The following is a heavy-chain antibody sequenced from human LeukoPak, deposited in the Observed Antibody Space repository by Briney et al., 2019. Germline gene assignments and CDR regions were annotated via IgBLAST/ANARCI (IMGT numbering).Heavy chain of an antibody. CDR1: GGSIRDYY. CDR2: MSTSGST. CDR3: VRRVRYFGQNDY. D-gene: IGHD3-9*01. Sequence: PSETLSLTCTVSGGSIRDYYWSWLRQPAGKGLEWIGRMSTSGSTFYNPSLKSRVTMSVDTSKNQISLKLSSVTAADSAVYYCVRRVRYFGQNDYWGQGTLVTVSS. J-gene: IGHJ4*02. V-gene: IGHV4-4*07.